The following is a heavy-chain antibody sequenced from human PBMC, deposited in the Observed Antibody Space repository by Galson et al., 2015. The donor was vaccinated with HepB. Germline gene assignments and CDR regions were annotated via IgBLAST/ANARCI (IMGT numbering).Heavy chain of an antibody. CDR2: ISYDGSNK. J-gene: IGHJ4*02. CDR3: ARVDPSGGSFPPDY. V-gene: IGHV3-30*03. CDR1: GFTFSSYG. D-gene: IGHD2-15*01. Sequence: SLRLSCAASGFTFSSYGMHWVRQAPGKGLEWVAVISYDGSNKYYADSVKGRFTISRDNSKNTLYLQMNSLRAEDTAVYYCARVDPSGGSFPPDYWGQGTLVTVSS.